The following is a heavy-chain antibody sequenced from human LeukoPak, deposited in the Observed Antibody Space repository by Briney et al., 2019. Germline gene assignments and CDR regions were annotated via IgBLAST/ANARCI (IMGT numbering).Heavy chain of an antibody. Sequence: GGSLRLSCAGSGLTFSNYEINWVRQAPGKGLEWVSFISGSGSRIYYADSVQGRFTISRDNAKNSLFLQMDNLRVDDTGVYYCAKDQGRGGFGLDCWGQGTLVTVSS. CDR2: ISGSGSRI. V-gene: IGHV3-48*03. CDR3: AKDQGRGGFGLDC. D-gene: IGHD3-16*01. CDR1: GLTFSNYE. J-gene: IGHJ4*02.